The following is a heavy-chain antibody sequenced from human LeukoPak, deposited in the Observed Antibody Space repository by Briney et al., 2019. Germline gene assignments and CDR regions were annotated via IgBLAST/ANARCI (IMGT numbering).Heavy chain of an antibody. Sequence: GGSLRLSCEVSGFPVRSRYMTWGRQPPGKGLECVAVIYSGGTTYHIDSVKGRFTISRDISKSTMYLEMNNLRVEDTAIYYCASLEGGPSDGRWGQGTLVTVSS. V-gene: IGHV3-53*01. CDR2: IYSGGTT. D-gene: IGHD3-3*01. CDR1: GFPVRSRY. CDR3: ASLEGGPSDGR. J-gene: IGHJ4*02.